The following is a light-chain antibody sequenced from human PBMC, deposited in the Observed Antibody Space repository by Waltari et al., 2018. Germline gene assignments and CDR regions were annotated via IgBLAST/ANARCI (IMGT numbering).Light chain of an antibody. CDR2: GTS. CDR1: QSISSSH. CDR3: QQYDTSPPRFS. V-gene: IGKV3-20*01. J-gene: IGKJ2*03. Sequence: EIVLTQSPGTLSLSPGERATLSCRASQSISSSHLAWYQQKPGQAPTLLIYGTSNRAPGIPDRFSGSGSETDFTLTTSRLEPEDFALYYCQQYDTSPPRFSFGQGTKLEIK.